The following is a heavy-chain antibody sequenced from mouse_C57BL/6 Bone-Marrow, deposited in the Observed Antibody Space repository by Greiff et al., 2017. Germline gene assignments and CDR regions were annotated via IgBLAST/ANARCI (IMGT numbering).Heavy chain of an antibody. CDR1: GFNIKDYY. CDR3: TVYYYGSSPYYCDY. CDR2: IDPEDGDT. Sequence: EVQLQESGAELVRPGASVKLSCTASGFNIKDYYMHWVKQRPEQGLEWIGRIDPEDGDTEYAPKFQGKATLTADTSSNTAYLHLSSLTAADTAVYYGTVYYYGSSPYYCDYWGQGTTLTVSA. V-gene: IGHV14-1*01. J-gene: IGHJ2*01. D-gene: IGHD1-1*01.